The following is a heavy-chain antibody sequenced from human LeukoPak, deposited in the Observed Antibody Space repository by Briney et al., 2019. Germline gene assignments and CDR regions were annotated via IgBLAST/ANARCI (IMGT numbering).Heavy chain of an antibody. D-gene: IGHD1-1*01. V-gene: IGHV4-59*01. CDR1: GGSISSYY. CDR2: IDYSGGP. Sequence: SETLSLTCTVSGGSISSYYWSWIRQPPGKGLEWIGYIDYSGGPNYNPSLKSRVTISVDTSKNQFSLKLTSVTAADTAVYYCARERGSFHYFDYWGQGTLVTVSS. J-gene: IGHJ4*02. CDR3: ARERGSFHYFDY.